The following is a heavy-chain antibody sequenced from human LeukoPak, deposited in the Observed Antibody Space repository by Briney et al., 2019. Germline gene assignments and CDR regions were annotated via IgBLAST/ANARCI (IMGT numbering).Heavy chain of an antibody. CDR2: IYYSGST. Sequence: SETLSLTCLVSVGSISSYYWSWIRQPPGRGREGIGYIYYSGSTNYNPSLKSRVTISVDTFKNQFSQKLSSVPAADTAVYYCARPLNRYFRARFDPWGQGTLVTVSS. D-gene: IGHD3-9*01. CDR3: ARPLNRYFRARFDP. J-gene: IGHJ5*02. V-gene: IGHV4-59*01. CDR1: VGSISSYY.